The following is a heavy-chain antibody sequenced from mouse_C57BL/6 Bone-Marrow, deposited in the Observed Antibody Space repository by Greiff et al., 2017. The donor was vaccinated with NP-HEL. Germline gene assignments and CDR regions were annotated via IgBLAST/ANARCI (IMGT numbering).Heavy chain of an antibody. D-gene: IGHD2-5*01. V-gene: IGHV1-52*01. CDR1: GYTFTSYW. CDR2: IDPSDSET. CDR3: ARAAYYSNYVGAMDY. Sequence: VQLQQPGAELVRPGSSVKLSCKASGYTFTSYWMHWVKQRPIQGLEWIGNIDPSDSETHYNQKFKDKATLTVDKSSSTAYMQLSSLTSEDSAVYDCARAAYYSNYVGAMDYWGQGTSVTVAS. J-gene: IGHJ4*01.